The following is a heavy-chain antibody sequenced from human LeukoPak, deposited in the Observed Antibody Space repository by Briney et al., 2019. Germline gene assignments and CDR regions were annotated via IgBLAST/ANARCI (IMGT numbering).Heavy chain of an antibody. Sequence: GRSLRLSCAASGFTISSYAMSWVRQAPGKGLEWVSAISGSGGSTYYADSVKGRFTISRDNSKNTLYLQMNSLRAEDTAVYYCAKELVVISRGLDYWGQGTLVTVSS. CDR2: ISGSGGST. CDR1: GFTISSYA. CDR3: AKELVVISRGLDY. D-gene: IGHD3-22*01. J-gene: IGHJ4*02. V-gene: IGHV3-23*01.